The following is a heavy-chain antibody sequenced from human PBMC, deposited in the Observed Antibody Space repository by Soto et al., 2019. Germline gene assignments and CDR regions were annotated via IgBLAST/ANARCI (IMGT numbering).Heavy chain of an antibody. V-gene: IGHV4-59*01. CDR1: GGSISTYY. J-gene: IGHJ3*02. CDR3: ARAKARDCSSTSCYGLAFDI. Sequence: PSENLSLTCTVSGGSISTYYWSWIRQPPGKGLEWIGYIDYSGSTNYNPSLKSRVTISVDTSKNQFSLKLSSVTAADTAVYYCARAKARDCSSTSCYGLAFDIWGQGTMVTVSS. CDR2: IDYSGST. D-gene: IGHD2-2*01.